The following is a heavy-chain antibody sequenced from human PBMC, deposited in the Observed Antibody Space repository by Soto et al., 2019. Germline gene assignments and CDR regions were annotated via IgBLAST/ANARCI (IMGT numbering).Heavy chain of an antibody. J-gene: IGHJ6*02. CDR1: GASISSFY. V-gene: IGHV4-59*01. CDR3: ARGGYYDAFGLDL. Sequence: SETLSLTCTVSGASISSFYWTWVRQPPGKGLDWIGYTFYGGTTNYNPSLKSRVTLSIDTSRNQVSLRASSVTAADTAVYYCARGGYYDAFGLDLWGQGTSVTVS. CDR2: TFYGGTT.